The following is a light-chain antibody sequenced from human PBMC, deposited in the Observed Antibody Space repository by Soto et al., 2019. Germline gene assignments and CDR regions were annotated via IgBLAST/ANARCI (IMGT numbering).Light chain of an antibody. CDR1: NIGSKS. J-gene: IGLJ3*02. Sequence: SYELTQPPSVSVAPGKTARITCGGTNIGSKSVHWYQQKPGQAPVLVIYYDSDRPSGIPERFSGSNSGNTATLTIGRVEAGDEADYYCLFGGGTKLTVL. CDR2: YDS. CDR3: L. V-gene: IGLV3-21*01.